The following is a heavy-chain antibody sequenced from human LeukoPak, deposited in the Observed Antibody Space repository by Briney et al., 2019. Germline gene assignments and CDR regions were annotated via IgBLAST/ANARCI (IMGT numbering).Heavy chain of an antibody. CDR2: ISAYNGNT. V-gene: IGHV1-18*01. D-gene: IGHD6-19*01. J-gene: IGHJ4*02. CDR3: ARPSQPVKRLVLRGGEFDY. Sequence: ASVKVSCKASGYTFTSYGISWVRQAPGQGLEWMGWISAYNGNTNYAQKLQGRITLTTETSTRTAYMELRSLRSEDTAVCYCARPSQPVKRLVLRGGEFDYWGQGTLVTVSS. CDR1: GYTFTSYG.